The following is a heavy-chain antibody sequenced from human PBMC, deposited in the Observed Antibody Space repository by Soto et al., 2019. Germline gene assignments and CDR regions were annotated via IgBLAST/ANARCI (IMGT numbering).Heavy chain of an antibody. D-gene: IGHD1-7*01. CDR2: INPNSGGT. V-gene: IGHV1-2*02. J-gene: IGHJ6*02. CDR1: GFTFSSYW. Sequence: VQLVESGGGLVQPGGSLRLSCAASGFTFSSYWMHWVRQAPGQGLEWMGWINPNSGGTNYAQKFQGRVTMTRDTSISTAYMELSRLRSDDTAVYYCARVAELELPESNYYYGMDVWGQGTTVTVSS. CDR3: ARVAELELPESNYYYGMDV.